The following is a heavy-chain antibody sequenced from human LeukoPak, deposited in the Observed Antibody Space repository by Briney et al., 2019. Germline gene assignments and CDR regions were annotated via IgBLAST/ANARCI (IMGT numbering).Heavy chain of an antibody. Sequence: PSETLSLTCTVSGGSISSGGCYWSWVRLHPGKGLEWIGYIYYSGSTYYNPSLKSRVTISVDTSKNQFSLKLSSVTAADTAVYYCASLSTYYYDSSGYYSPDYWGQGTLVTVSS. CDR2: IYYSGST. CDR3: ASLSTYYYDSSGYYSPDY. CDR1: GGSISSGGCY. D-gene: IGHD3-22*01. V-gene: IGHV4-31*03. J-gene: IGHJ4*02.